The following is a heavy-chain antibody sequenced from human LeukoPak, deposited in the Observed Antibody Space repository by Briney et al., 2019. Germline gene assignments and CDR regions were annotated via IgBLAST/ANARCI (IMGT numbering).Heavy chain of an antibody. CDR3: AREDGSGSYGD. J-gene: IGHJ4*02. CDR1: GLTFSTYG. V-gene: IGHV3-NL1*01. D-gene: IGHD3-10*01. Sequence: PGGSLRLSCAAAGLTFSTYGMYWVRQAPGRGLEWVAVIYSAGSTYYADSVKGRFTISRDNSKNTLYLQMNSLRAEDTAVYYCAREDGSGSYGDWGQGTLVTVSS. CDR2: IYSAGST.